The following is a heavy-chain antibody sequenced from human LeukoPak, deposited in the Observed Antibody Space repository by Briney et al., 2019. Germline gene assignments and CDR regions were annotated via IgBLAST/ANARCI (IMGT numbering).Heavy chain of an antibody. CDR1: GGSISSDY. D-gene: IGHD1-26*01. Sequence: KTSETLSLTCTVSGGSISSDYWSWIRQPPGKGLEWIGYINYSGTTNYNPSLKSRVTISVDTSKNQFSVKLSSVTAADTAVYYCAREVGGQARHIDYWGQGILVTVSS. V-gene: IGHV4-59*12. J-gene: IGHJ4*02. CDR3: AREVGGQARHIDY. CDR2: INYSGTT.